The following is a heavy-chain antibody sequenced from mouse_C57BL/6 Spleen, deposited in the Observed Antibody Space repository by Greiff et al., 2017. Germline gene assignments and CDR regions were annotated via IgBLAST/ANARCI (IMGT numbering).Heavy chain of an antibody. CDR2: IYPGDGDT. D-gene: IGHD2-4*01. Sequence: VMLVESGAELVKPGASVKISCKASGYAFSSYWMNWVKQRPGKGLEWIGKIYPGDGDTNYNGTFKGKATLTADKSSSTAYMQLSSLTSEVSAVDFWARSGDYDGGEYYNAMDYWGQGTSVTVSS. J-gene: IGHJ4*01. CDR1: GYAFSSYW. V-gene: IGHV1-80*01. CDR3: ARSGDYDGGEYYNAMDY.